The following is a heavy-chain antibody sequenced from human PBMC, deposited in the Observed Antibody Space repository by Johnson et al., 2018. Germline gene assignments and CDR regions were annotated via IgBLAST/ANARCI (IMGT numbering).Heavy chain of an antibody. CDR1: GGSISSYC. CDR3: ARALFVVDGYHGGTFDI. CDR2: ILDSGTT. Sequence: QVQLQESGPGLVKASETLSVTCTVSGGSISSYCWNWIRQPPGRGPEWIGCILDSGTTKYNPSLRSRVTISVDMFKNQFSLGLTSVPAADTAVYYCARALFVVDGYHGGTFDIWGQGTMVTVSS. V-gene: IGHV4-59*01. J-gene: IGHJ3*02. D-gene: IGHD5-18*01.